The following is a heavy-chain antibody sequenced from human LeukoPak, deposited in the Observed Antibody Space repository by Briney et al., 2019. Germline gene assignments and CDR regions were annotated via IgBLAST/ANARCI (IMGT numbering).Heavy chain of an antibody. CDR1: GGSISSYY. V-gene: IGHV4-59*08. J-gene: IGHJ4*02. CDR2: IYYSGST. CDR3: ARYSYGSPFDY. Sequence: SETLSLTCTVSGGSISSYYWSWIQQPPGKGLEWIGYIYYSGSTYYNPSLKSRVTISVDTSKNQFSLKLSSVTAADTAVYYCARYSYGSPFDYWGQGTLVTVSS. D-gene: IGHD5-18*01.